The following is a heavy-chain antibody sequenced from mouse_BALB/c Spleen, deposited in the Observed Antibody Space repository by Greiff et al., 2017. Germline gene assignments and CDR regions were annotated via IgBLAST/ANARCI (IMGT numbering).Heavy chain of an antibody. CDR1: GFSLTSYD. Sequence: VQLQQSGPGLVAPSQSLSITCTVSGFSLTSYDISWIRQPPGKGLEWLGVIWTGGGTNYNSAFMSRLSISKDNSKSQVFLKMNSLQTDDTAIYYCVRGGNYWFAYWGQGTLVTVSA. CDR2: IWTGGGT. J-gene: IGHJ3*01. V-gene: IGHV2-9-2*01. D-gene: IGHD2-1*01. CDR3: VRGGNYWFAY.